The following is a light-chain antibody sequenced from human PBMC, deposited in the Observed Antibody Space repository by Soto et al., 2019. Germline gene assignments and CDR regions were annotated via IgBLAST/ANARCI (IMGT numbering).Light chain of an antibody. CDR2: GAF. CDR1: QSVSSN. CDR3: QQYNDWPLT. J-gene: IGKJ1*01. Sequence: EIVLTQSPGTLSLSPGGRATLSCRASQSVSSNLAWYQQKPGQAPSLLIYGAFTRATGIPARFSGTGSGTEFTLTISSLQPEDFALYYCQQYNDWPLTFGQGTKLDNK. V-gene: IGKV3-15*01.